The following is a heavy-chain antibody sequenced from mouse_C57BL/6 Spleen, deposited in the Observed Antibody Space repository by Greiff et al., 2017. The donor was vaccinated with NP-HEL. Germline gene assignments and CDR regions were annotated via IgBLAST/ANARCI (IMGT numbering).Heavy chain of an antibody. CDR3: ARETGYYYAMDY. Sequence: QVQLKQPGTELVKPGASVKLSCKASGYTFTSYWMHWVKQRPGQGLEWIGNINPSNGGTNYNEKFKSKATLTVDKSSSTAYMQLSSLTSEDSAVYYCARETGYYYAMDYWGQGTSVTVSS. D-gene: IGHD4-1*01. CDR1: GYTFTSYW. J-gene: IGHJ4*01. V-gene: IGHV1-53*01. CDR2: INPSNGGT.